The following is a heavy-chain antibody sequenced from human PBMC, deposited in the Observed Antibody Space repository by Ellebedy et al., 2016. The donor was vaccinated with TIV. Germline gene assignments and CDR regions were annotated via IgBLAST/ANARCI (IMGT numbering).Heavy chain of an antibody. J-gene: IGHJ5*02. CDR1: GFSFRNYW. CDR2: IYQDGSDE. Sequence: GESLKISCVASGFSFRNYWMSWVRQAPGKGLEWVANIYQDGSDEYYVDSVKGRFTISRDNDNKALFLQMNSLRVEDTAVYYCARRGSYGDYAVQINSWFDPWGRGTLVTVSS. CDR3: ARRGSYGDYAVQINSWFDP. V-gene: IGHV3-7*01. D-gene: IGHD4-17*01.